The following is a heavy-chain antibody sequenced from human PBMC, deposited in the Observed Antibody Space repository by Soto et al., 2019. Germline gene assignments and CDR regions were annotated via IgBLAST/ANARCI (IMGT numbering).Heavy chain of an antibody. CDR3: ARKAARPFDY. CDR2: INHSGST. D-gene: IGHD6-6*01. J-gene: IGHJ4*02. Sequence: PSETLSLTXAVYGGSFSGYYWSWIRQPPGKGLEWIGEINHSGSTNYNPSLKSRVTISVDTSKNQFSLKLSSVTAADTAVYYCARKAARPFDYWGQGTLVTVSS. V-gene: IGHV4-34*01. CDR1: GGSFSGYY.